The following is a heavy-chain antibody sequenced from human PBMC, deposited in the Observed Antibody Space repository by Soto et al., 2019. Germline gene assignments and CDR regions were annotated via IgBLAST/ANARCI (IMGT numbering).Heavy chain of an antibody. CDR2: IHSSGRT. Sequence: SETLSLTCTVSGGSISNGEYYWTWIRQPPGKGLEWIGCIHSSGRTDYKPSLQSRVTISMYTYNNQFSLRLSSVTAADTAVYFCVRDTSKAYGDYPISTFDIWGQGTMVTVSS. D-gene: IGHD4-17*01. V-gene: IGHV4-30-4*01. J-gene: IGHJ3*02. CDR3: VRDTSKAYGDYPISTFDI. CDR1: GGSISNGEYY.